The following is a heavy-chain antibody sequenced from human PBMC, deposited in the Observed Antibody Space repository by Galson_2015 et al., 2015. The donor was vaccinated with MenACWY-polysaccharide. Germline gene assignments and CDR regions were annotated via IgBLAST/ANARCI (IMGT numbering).Heavy chain of an antibody. CDR1: GYKFTRYD. V-gene: IGHV1-8*01. D-gene: IGHD4/OR15-4a*01. J-gene: IGHJ4*02. Sequence: SVKVSCKASGYKFTRYDINWVRQATGQGLEWMGWMNPHSGNTGYAQKFQGRVTMTSNSAMTTAYMELSSLRSEDTAVYYCARISARKYTFADSWGQGTLVTVSS. CDR2: MNPHSGNT. CDR3: ARISARKYTFADS.